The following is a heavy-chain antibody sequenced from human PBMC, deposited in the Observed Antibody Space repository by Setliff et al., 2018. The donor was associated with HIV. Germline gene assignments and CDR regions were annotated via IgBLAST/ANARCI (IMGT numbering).Heavy chain of an antibody. J-gene: IGHJ3*02. Sequence: PSETLSLTCTVSGGSISSSSYYWGWIRQPPGKGLEWSVSIYYSGSTYYNPSLKSRVTISVDTSKNQFSLKLSSVTAADTAVYYCARHIVGGWDAFDIWGQGTMVTVSS. CDR1: GGSISSSSYY. CDR2: IYYSGST. V-gene: IGHV4-39*01. D-gene: IGHD1-26*01. CDR3: ARHIVGGWDAFDI.